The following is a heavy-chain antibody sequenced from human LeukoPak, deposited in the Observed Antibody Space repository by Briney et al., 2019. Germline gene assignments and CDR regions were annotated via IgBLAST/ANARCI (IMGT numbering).Heavy chain of an antibody. D-gene: IGHD3-16*02. CDR1: GYTFTSYG. CDR2: ISAYNGNT. V-gene: IGHV1-18*01. CDR3: ARDRRGDYVWGSYRYFDY. Sequence: ASVKVSCKASGYTFTSYGISWVRQAPGQGREWMGWISAYNGNTNYAQKLQGRVTMTTDTSTSTAYMELRSLRSDDAAVYYCARDRRGDYVWGSYRYFDYWGQGTLVTVSS. J-gene: IGHJ4*02.